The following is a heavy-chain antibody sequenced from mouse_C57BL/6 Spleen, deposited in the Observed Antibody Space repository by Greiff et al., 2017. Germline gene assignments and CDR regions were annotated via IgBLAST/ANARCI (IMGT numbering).Heavy chain of an antibody. D-gene: IGHD1-1*01. CDR1: GYAFSSSW. CDR3: ATITTVVASYWYFDV. J-gene: IGHJ1*03. Sequence: QVQLKESGPELVKPGASVKISCKASGYAFSSSWMNWVKQRPGKGLEWIGRIYPGDGDTNYNGKFKGKATLTADKSSSTAYMQLSSLTSEDSAVYFCATITTVVASYWYFDVWGTGTTVTVSS. V-gene: IGHV1-82*01. CDR2: IYPGDGDT.